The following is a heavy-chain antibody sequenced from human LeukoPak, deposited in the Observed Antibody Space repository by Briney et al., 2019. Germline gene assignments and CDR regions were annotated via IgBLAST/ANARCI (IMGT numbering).Heavy chain of an antibody. V-gene: IGHV3-11*01. CDR3: ARSERLITMVRGSDWFDP. CDR2: ISSSGSTI. Sequence: PGGSLRLSCAASGFTFSDYYMSWIRQAPGKGLEWVSYISSSGSTIYYADSVKGRFTISRDNAKNSLYLQMNSLRAEDTAVYYCARSERLITMVRGSDWFDPWGQGTLVTVSS. J-gene: IGHJ5*02. CDR1: GFTFSDYY. D-gene: IGHD3-10*01.